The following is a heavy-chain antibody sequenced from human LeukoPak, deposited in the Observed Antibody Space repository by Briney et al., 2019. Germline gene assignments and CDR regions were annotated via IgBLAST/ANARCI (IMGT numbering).Heavy chain of an antibody. Sequence: GGSLRLSCAASGFTFSSYAMSWVRQAPGKGLKWVSSISGSGGSTYYADSVKGRFTISRDNSKNTLYLQMNSLRAEDTAVYYCAKDSSSSWSPPFDYWGQGTLVTVSS. V-gene: IGHV3-23*01. D-gene: IGHD6-13*01. CDR1: GFTFSSYA. CDR3: AKDSSSSWSPPFDY. J-gene: IGHJ4*02. CDR2: ISGSGGST.